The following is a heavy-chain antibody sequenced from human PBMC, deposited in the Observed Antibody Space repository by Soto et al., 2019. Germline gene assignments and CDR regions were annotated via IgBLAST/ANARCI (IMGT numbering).Heavy chain of an antibody. Sequence: SVKVSCKXSGGTFSSCAISWVRQAPGQGLEWMGGIIPIFGTAKYAQKFQGRVTITADKSTSTAYMELSSLRSEDTAVYYCARALNTAMDPPYYYYGMDVLGQGTTVTVSS. D-gene: IGHD5-18*01. CDR3: ARALNTAMDPPYYYYGMDV. CDR1: GGTFSSCA. J-gene: IGHJ6*02. CDR2: IIPIFGTA. V-gene: IGHV1-69*06.